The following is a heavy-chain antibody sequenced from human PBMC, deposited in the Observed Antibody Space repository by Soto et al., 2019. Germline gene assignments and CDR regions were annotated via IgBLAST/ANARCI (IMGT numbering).Heavy chain of an antibody. CDR3: AHLPSLRHRGRNRGLHYYYYYMDV. J-gene: IGHJ6*03. CDR1: GFTFSSYA. Sequence: GGSLRLSCAASGFTFSSYAMSWVRQAPGKGLEWVSAISGSGGSTYYADSVKGRFTISRDNSKNTLYLQMNSLRAEDTAVYYCAHLPSLRHRGRNRGLHYYYYYMDVWGKGTTVTVSS. V-gene: IGHV3-23*01. D-gene: IGHD4-17*01. CDR2: ISGSGGST.